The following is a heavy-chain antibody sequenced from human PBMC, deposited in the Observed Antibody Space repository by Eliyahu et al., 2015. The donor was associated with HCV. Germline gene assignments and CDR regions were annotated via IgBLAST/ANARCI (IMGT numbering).Heavy chain of an antibody. J-gene: IGHJ6*02. V-gene: IGHV3-53*01. CDR1: GFTVSSNY. Sequence: EVQLVESGGGLIXPGGSLRLSCAASGFTVSSNYMSWVRQAPGKGLEWVSVIYSGGSTYYADSXKDRXTISRDNSKNTLYLQMNSLRAEDTAVYYCAGRIAARPYYYYGMDVWGQGTTVTVSS. CDR3: AGRIAARPYYYYGMDV. CDR2: IYSGGST. D-gene: IGHD6-6*01.